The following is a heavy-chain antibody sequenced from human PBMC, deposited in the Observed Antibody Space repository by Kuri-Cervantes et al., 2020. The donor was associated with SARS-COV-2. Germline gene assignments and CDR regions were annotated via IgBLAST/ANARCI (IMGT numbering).Heavy chain of an antibody. CDR3: ARVEVVPAATKAKYYFDY. Sequence: SCTVSGGSISSGSYYWSWIRQPAGKGLEWIGRIYTSGSTNYNPSLKSRVTISVDTSENQFSLKLSSVTAADTAVYYCARVEVVPAATKAKYYFDYWGQGTLVTVSS. CDR1: GGSISSGSYY. D-gene: IGHD2-2*01. CDR2: IYTSGST. J-gene: IGHJ4*02. V-gene: IGHV4-61*02.